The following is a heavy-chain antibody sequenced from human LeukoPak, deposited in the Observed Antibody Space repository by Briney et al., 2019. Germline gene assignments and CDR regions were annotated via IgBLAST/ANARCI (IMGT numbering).Heavy chain of an antibody. CDR1: GFTLSSYA. J-gene: IGHJ3*02. D-gene: IGHD7-27*01. Sequence: GGSLRLSCAASGFTLSSYAMSWVRQAPGKGLEWVSAISGSGGSTYYADSVKGRFTISRDNSKNTLYLQMNSLRAEDTAVYYCAKGSNCYLGAFDIWGQGTMVTVSS. CDR2: ISGSGGST. V-gene: IGHV3-23*01. CDR3: AKGSNCYLGAFDI.